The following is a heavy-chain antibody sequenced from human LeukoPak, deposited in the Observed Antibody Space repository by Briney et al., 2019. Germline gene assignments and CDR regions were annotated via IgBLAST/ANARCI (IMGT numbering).Heavy chain of an antibody. D-gene: IGHD6-19*01. V-gene: IGHV4-59*08. CDR3: ARRRIAVAGSAEDFDY. Sequence: NPSETLSLTCTVSGGSISSYYWSWIRQSPGKGLEWIGYIYYSGSTNYNPSLKSRVTISVDTSKNQFSLKLSSVTAADTAVYYCARRRIAVAGSAEDFDYWGQGTLVTVSS. CDR2: IYYSGST. J-gene: IGHJ4*02. CDR1: GGSISSYY.